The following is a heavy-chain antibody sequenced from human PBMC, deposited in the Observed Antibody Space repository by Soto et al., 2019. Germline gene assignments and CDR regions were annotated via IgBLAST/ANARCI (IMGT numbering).Heavy chain of an antibody. CDR2: ISYDGSNK. D-gene: IGHD2-15*01. CDR1: GFTFSSYG. Sequence: QVQLVESGGGVVQPGRSLRLSCAASGFTFSSYGMHWVRQAPGKGLEWVAVISYDGSNKYYADSVKGRFTISRDNSKNPLYLQMNSLRAEDTAVYYCAKDQGCSGGSCYPWYFDYLGQGTLVTVSS. J-gene: IGHJ4*02. CDR3: AKDQGCSGGSCYPWYFDY. V-gene: IGHV3-30*18.